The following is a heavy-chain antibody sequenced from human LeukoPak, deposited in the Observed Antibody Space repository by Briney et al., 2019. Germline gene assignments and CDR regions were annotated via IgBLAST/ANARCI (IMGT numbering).Heavy chain of an antibody. Sequence: GGSLRLSCAASGFTFSSYSMNWVRQAPGKGLEWVSSISSSSSYIYYADSVKGRFTISRDNAKNSLYLQMNSLRAEDTAVYYCARDRYSYGDFDYWGQGTLVTVS. V-gene: IGHV3-21*01. J-gene: IGHJ4*02. CDR3: ARDRYSYGDFDY. D-gene: IGHD5-18*01. CDR2: ISSSSSYI. CDR1: GFTFSSYS.